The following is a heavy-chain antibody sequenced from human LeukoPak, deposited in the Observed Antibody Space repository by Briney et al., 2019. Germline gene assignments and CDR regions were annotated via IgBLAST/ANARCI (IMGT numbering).Heavy chain of an antibody. CDR1: GDSVSSNSAA. J-gene: IGHJ3*02. D-gene: IGHD3-22*01. CDR2: TYYRSKWYN. CDR3: ARDHEYAGSYYDAFDI. Sequence: SQTLSLTCAISGDSVSSNSAAWNWIRQSPSRGLEWLGRTYYRSKWYNDYAVSVKSRITINPDTSKNQFSLQLNSVTPEDTAVYCCARDHEYAGSYYDAFDIWGQGTMVTVSS. V-gene: IGHV6-1*01.